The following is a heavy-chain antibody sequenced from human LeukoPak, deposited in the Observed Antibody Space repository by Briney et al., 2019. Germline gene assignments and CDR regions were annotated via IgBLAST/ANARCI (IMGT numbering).Heavy chain of an antibody. CDR2: INTNTGNP. D-gene: IGHD6-13*01. CDR1: GYTFSSYA. V-gene: IGHV7-4-1*02. J-gene: IGHJ6*03. CDR3: ARDQSSSWSHYYYMDV. Sequence: ASVKVSCKASGYTFSSYAINWVRQAPGQGLEWMGWINTNTGNPTYAQGFTGRFVFSLDTSVSTAYLQISSLKAEDTAVYYCARDQSSSWSHYYYMDVWGKGTTVTVSS.